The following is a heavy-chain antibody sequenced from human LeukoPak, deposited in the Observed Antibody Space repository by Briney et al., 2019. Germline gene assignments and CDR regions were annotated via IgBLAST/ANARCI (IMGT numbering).Heavy chain of an antibody. CDR2: ISVRSNYR. V-gene: IGHV3-21*01. D-gene: IGHD3-22*01. J-gene: IGHJ4*02. CDR3: VRLRRNNDRSGYYYYYDY. Sequence: PGGSLRLSCAASGYTFSDFSVNWVRQAPGKGLEWVSSISVRSNYRYYADSVRGRFTISRDYARDSLFLQMNSLRAEDTAVYFCVRLRRNNDRSGYYYYYDYWGQGTLVTVSS. CDR1: GYTFSDFS.